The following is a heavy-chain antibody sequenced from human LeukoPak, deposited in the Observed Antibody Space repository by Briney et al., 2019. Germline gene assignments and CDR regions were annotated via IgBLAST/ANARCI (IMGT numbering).Heavy chain of an antibody. J-gene: IGHJ5*02. D-gene: IGHD3-3*01. Sequence: WETLSLTCAVYGGSFSGYYWSWIRQPPGKGLEWIGEINHSGSTNYNPSLKSRVTISVDTSKNQFSLKLSSVTAADTAVYYCASKYYDFWKGNRLDPWGQGILVTVSS. CDR1: GGSFSGYY. V-gene: IGHV4-34*01. CDR2: INHSGST. CDR3: ASKYYDFWKGNRLDP.